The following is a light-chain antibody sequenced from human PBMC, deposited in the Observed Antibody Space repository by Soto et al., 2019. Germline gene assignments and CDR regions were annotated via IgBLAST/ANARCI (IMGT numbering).Light chain of an antibody. Sequence: QSALTQPASVSGSPGQSITISCTGTSSDVGGYNYVSWYQQHPGKAPKLMIYDVSNRPSGVSNRFSGSKSGNTASLTISGLQVEDEADYYCSSFTSSTTPVFGGGTQLTVL. CDR2: DVS. CDR1: SSDVGGYNY. CDR3: SSFTSSTTPV. J-gene: IGLJ2*01. V-gene: IGLV2-14*01.